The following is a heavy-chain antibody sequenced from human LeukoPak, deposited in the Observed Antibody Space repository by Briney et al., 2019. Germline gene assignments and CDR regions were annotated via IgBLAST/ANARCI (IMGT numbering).Heavy chain of an antibody. CDR3: ARAMVRGKELGY. CDR2: MNPNSGNT. D-gene: IGHD3-10*01. Sequence: ASVKVSCKASGGTFSSYAISWVRQAPGQGLEWMGWMNPNSGNTGYAQKFQGRVTMTRNTSISTAYMELSSLRSEDTAVYYCARAMVRGKELGYWGQGTLVTVSS. V-gene: IGHV1-8*02. CDR1: GGTFSSYA. J-gene: IGHJ4*02.